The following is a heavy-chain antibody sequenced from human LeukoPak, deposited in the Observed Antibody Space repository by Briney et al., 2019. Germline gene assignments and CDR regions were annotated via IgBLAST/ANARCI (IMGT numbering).Heavy chain of an antibody. J-gene: IGHJ3*02. CDR3: ARGKWELPVPRAFDI. CDR1: GFTFSSYA. V-gene: IGHV3-23*01. D-gene: IGHD1-26*01. CDR2: ISGSGGST. Sequence: PGGSLRLSCAASGFTFSSYAMSWVRQAPGKGLEWVSAISGSGGSTYYADSVKGRFTISRDNSKNTLYLQMNSLRAEDTAVYYCARGKWELPVPRAFDIWGQGTMVTVSS.